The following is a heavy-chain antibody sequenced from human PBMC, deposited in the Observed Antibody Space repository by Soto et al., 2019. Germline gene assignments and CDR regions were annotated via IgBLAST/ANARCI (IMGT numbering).Heavy chain of an antibody. V-gene: IGHV3-23*01. Sequence: GGSLRLSCAASGFTFSSYAMSWVRQAPGKGLEWVSAISGSGGSTYYADSVKGRFTISRDNSKNTLYLQMNSLRAEDTAVYYCAKGSYCSGGSCYRYYYYYGMDVWGQGTTVTVSS. CDR1: GFTFSSYA. CDR3: AKGSYCSGGSCYRYYYYYGMDV. J-gene: IGHJ6*02. D-gene: IGHD2-15*01. CDR2: ISGSGGST.